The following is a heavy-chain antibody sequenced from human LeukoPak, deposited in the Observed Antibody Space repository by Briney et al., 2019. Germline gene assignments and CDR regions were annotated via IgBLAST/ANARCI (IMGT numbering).Heavy chain of an antibody. J-gene: IGHJ6*03. V-gene: IGHV4-59*01. Sequence: SETLSLTCAVSGGSISSYYWSWIRQPPGKGLEWIGYIYYSGSTNYNPSLKSRVTISVDTSKNQFSLKLSSVTAADTAVYYCARRRPYYYGSGSETYYYYYMDVWGKGTTVTISS. D-gene: IGHD3-10*01. CDR1: GGSISSYY. CDR3: ARRRPYYYGSGSETYYYYYMDV. CDR2: IYYSGST.